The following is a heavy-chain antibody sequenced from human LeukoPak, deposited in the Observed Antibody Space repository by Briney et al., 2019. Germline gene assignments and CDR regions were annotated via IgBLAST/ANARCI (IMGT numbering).Heavy chain of an antibody. J-gene: IGHJ4*02. CDR1: GGSISSSSYY. Sequence: SETLSLTCTVSGGSISSSSYYWGWIRQPPGKGLEWIGSIYYSGSTYYNPSLKSRVTISVDTSKNQFSLKLSSVTAADTAVYYCARQGLRFLEWLSKPTHPDYWGQGTLVTVSS. CDR2: IYYSGST. CDR3: ARQGLRFLEWLSKPTHPDY. D-gene: IGHD3-3*01. V-gene: IGHV4-39*01.